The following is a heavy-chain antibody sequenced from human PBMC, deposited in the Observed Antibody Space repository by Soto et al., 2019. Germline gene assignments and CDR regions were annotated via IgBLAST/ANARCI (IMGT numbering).Heavy chain of an antibody. D-gene: IGHD6-13*01. CDR1: GGSISSYY. V-gene: IGHV4-59*08. Sequence: QVQLQESGPGLVKPSETLSLTCTVSGGSISSYYWSWIRQPPGKGLEWIGYIYYSGSTNYNPSLKSRVTKSVDTSKNQFSLKLSSVTAADTAVYYCAGYSSSWYGGAFDIWGQGTMVTVSS. CDR2: IYYSGST. CDR3: AGYSSSWYGGAFDI. J-gene: IGHJ3*02.